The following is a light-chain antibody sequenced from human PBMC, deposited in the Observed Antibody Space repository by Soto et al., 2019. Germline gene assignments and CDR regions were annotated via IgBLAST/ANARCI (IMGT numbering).Light chain of an antibody. CDR2: GVS. Sequence: EIVLTQSPGTLSLSPGERATLSCRASQSVSSSYLAWYQQKVGQVPRLLIFGVSSRATGTPDRVSGSGSGTDSTLTISRLEPEDFAVYQCQQFGTSPFGPGTKVDIK. J-gene: IGKJ3*01. V-gene: IGKV3-20*01. CDR3: QQFGTSP. CDR1: QSVSSSY.